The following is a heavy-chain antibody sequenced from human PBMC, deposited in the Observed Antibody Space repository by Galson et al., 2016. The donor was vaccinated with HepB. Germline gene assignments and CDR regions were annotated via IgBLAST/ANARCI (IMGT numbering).Heavy chain of an antibody. J-gene: IGHJ4*02. CDR2: ITGGGSKE. CDR1: GFTFNTYA. Sequence: SLRLSCAVSGFTFNTYAMTWVRQAPGKGLEWVSTITGGGSKEYYADSVRGRFTISRDTSTSTLYLQLSSLRAEDTAIYYCARDGRDTTGLYYRYYFDSWGQGTLVSVSS. V-gene: IGHV3-23*01. CDR3: ARDGRDTTGLYYRYYFDS. D-gene: IGHD3-10*01.